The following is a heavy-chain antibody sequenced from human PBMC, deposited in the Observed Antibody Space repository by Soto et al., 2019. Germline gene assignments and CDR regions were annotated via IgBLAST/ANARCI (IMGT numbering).Heavy chain of an antibody. CDR3: AKIFRAAAGNS. CDR2: ISGSDGST. D-gene: IGHD6-13*01. CDR1: GFTFSSYA. J-gene: IGHJ4*02. Sequence: PGGSLRLSCAASGFTFSSYAMSWVRQAPRKGLEWVSAISGSDGSTYYADSVKGRFTISRDNSKNTQYLQMNSLRVDYTAVYYCAKIFRAAAGNSWGQGTLVTVSS. V-gene: IGHV3-23*01.